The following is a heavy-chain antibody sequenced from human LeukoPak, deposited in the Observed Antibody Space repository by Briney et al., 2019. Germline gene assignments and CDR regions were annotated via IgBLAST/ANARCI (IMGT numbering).Heavy chain of an antibody. CDR2: ISSSTNTI. CDR3: AKDQDHSSGWQQVGMDV. Sequence: GGSLRLSCEVSGFPFTLYNMNWVRQAPGKGLEWLSYISSSTNTIYYADSVKGRFTISRDNAKNSLYLQMNSLRAEDTAVYYCAKDQDHSSGWQQVGMDVWGQGTTVTVSS. J-gene: IGHJ6*02. CDR1: GFPFTLYN. V-gene: IGHV3-48*04. D-gene: IGHD6-19*01.